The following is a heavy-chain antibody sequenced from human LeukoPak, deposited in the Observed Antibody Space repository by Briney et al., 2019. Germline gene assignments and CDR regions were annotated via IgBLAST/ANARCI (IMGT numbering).Heavy chain of an antibody. D-gene: IGHD3-3*01. Sequence: ASVKVSCKASGYTFTSYYMHWVRRAPGQGLEWMGIINPSGGSTSYAQKFQGRVTMTTDTSTSTAYMELRSLRSDDTAVYYCARTIFGVVLDYWGQGTLVTVSS. CDR1: GYTFTSYY. CDR2: INPSGGST. V-gene: IGHV1-46*01. J-gene: IGHJ4*02. CDR3: ARTIFGVVLDY.